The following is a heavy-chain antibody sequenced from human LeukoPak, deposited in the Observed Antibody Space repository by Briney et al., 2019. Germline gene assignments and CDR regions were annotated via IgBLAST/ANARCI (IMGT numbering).Heavy chain of an antibody. CDR3: ATNSGNPGGY. CDR2: IWYDGSNK. V-gene: IGHV3-33*01. Sequence: PGGSLRLSCAASGFTFSDYTIHWVRQAPGKGLEWVAVIWYDGSNKYYADSVKGRFTISRDNSKNTLYLQMNSLRVEDTAMYYCATNSGNPGGYWGQGTLVTVSS. D-gene: IGHD5-12*01. J-gene: IGHJ4*02. CDR1: GFTFSDYT.